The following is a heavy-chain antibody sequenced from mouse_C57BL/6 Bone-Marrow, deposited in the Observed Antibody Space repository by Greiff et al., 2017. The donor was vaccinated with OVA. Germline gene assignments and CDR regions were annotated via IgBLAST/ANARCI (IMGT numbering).Heavy chain of an antibody. CDR2: IYPRSGNT. CDR3: ASRLPYAMDY. D-gene: IGHD3-2*02. CDR1: GYTFTRYG. Sequence: QVQLQQSGAELARPGASVKLSCKASGYTFTRYGISWVKQRTGQALAWIGEIYPRSGNTYYNEKFKGKATLTADKSSSTAYMELRSLTSEDSAVYFCASRLPYAMDYWGQGTSVTVSS. J-gene: IGHJ4*01. V-gene: IGHV1-81*01.